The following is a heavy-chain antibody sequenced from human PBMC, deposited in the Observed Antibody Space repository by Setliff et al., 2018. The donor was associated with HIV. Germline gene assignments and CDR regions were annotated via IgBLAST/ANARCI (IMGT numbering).Heavy chain of an antibody. J-gene: IGHJ3*02. Sequence: ASVKVFCKVSGSTLTELSRHWVRQAPGKGLEWMGGFDPEDGNTIYAQKFQGRVTMTADTSTDTAYMELSSLRSEDTAVYYCATVSHTNVAAHDAFDIWGQGTMVTVS. CDR3: ATVSHTNVAAHDAFDI. D-gene: IGHD6-19*01. CDR2: FDPEDGNT. CDR1: GSTLTELS. V-gene: IGHV1-24*01.